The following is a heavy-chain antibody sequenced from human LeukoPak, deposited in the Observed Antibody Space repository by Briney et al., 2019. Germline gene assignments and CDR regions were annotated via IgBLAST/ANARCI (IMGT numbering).Heavy chain of an antibody. D-gene: IGHD3-22*01. CDR3: ARRRYYDSTGYLD. CDR1: GDTISSSSYY. CDR2: IYYRGST. J-gene: IGHJ1*01. V-gene: IGHV4-39*01. Sequence: SETLSLTCTISGDTISSSSYYWGWIRQPPGKGLEWIGDIYYRGSTYYSPSLKSRVSISIDTSNNQFSLTLNSVTAADTALYFCARRRYYDSTGYLDWGQGTLVTVSS.